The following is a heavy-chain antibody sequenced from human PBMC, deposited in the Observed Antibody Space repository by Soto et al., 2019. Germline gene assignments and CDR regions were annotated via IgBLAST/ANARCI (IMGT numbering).Heavy chain of an antibody. J-gene: IGHJ4*02. CDR2: INHSGST. Sequence: SETLSLTCAVYGGSFSGYYWSWIRQPPGKGLEWIGEINHSGSTNYNPSLKSRVTISVDTSKNQFSLKLSSVTAADTAVYYCARNLKEFDYWGQGTLVTVSS. CDR3: ARNLKEFDY. V-gene: IGHV4-34*01. CDR1: GGSFSGYY.